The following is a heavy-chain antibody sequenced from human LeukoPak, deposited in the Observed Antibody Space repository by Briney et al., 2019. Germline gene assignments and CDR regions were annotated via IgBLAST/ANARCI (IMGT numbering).Heavy chain of an antibody. CDR2: IKQGGSEK. J-gene: IGHJ3*02. CDR3: AKPITITGATDGFDI. CDR1: GFAFSSYW. V-gene: IGHV3-7*01. D-gene: IGHD5-12*01. Sequence: GGSLRLSCAASGFAFSSYWMNWIRQAPGKGLEWVANIKQGGSEKYYLDSVKGRFTISRDNAKNSLYLQMSSLRAEDTAVYYCAKPITITGATDGFDIWGQGAKVTVSS.